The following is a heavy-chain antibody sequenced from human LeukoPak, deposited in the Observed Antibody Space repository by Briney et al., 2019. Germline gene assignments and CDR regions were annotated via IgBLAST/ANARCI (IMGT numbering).Heavy chain of an antibody. CDR2: IYYSGST. Sequence: SETLSLTCTVSGGSISSSSYYWGWIRQPPGKGLEWIGSIYYSGSTYYNPSLKSRVTISVDTSKNQFSLKLSSVTAADTAVYYCARTMTTVTTGIIGARNYYYYMDVWGKGTTVTVSS. J-gene: IGHJ6*03. D-gene: IGHD4-17*01. CDR1: GGSISSSSYY. CDR3: ARTMTTVTTGIIGARNYYYYMDV. V-gene: IGHV4-39*07.